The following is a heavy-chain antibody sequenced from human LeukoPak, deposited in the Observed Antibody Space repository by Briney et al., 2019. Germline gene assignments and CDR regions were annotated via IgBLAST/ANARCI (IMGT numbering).Heavy chain of an antibody. J-gene: IGHJ5*02. CDR3: ARGGQAGTGDL. D-gene: IGHD3-10*01. CDR1: GFTFSTYA. V-gene: IGHV3-23*01. CDR2: ISGSGGST. Sequence: GGSLRLSCAASGFTFSTYAMSWVRQAPGKGLEWVSSISGSGGSTYYADSVKGRFTISRDNAKNTLYLQMNSLRADDTAVYYCARGGQAGTGDLWGQGTLVTVSS.